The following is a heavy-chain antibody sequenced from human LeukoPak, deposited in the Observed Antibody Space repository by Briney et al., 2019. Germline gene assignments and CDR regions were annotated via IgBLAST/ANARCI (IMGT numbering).Heavy chain of an antibody. V-gene: IGHV4-4*07. J-gene: IGHJ5*02. CDR2: IYTSGST. Sequence: PSETLSLTCTVSGGSISSYYWSWIRQPVGKGLEWIGRIYTSGSTNYNPSLKSRVTMSVDTSKNQFSLKLSSVTAADTAVYYCAGTPGYYYDSSGYYTAWGQGTLVTVSS. D-gene: IGHD3-22*01. CDR1: GGSISSYY. CDR3: AGTPGYYYDSSGYYTA.